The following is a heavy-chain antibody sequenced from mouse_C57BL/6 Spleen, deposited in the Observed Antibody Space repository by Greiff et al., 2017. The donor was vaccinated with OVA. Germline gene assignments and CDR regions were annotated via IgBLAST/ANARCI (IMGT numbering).Heavy chain of an antibody. J-gene: IGHJ3*01. CDR1: GYTFTSYW. Sequence: QVQLQQPGAELVKPGASVKMSCKASGYTFTSYWITWVKQRPGQGLEWIGNINPSNGGTNYNEKFKSKATLTVDKSSSTAYMQLSSLTSEDSAVYYCARERGLDWFAYWGQGTLVTVSA. CDR3: ARERGLDWFAY. V-gene: IGHV1-53*01. D-gene: IGHD2-4*01. CDR2: INPSNGGT.